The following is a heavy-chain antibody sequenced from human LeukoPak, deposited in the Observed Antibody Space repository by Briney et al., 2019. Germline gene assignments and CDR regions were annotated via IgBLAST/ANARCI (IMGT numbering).Heavy chain of an antibody. D-gene: IGHD3-22*01. CDR2: IYYSGST. Sequence: SETLSLTCSVSSGSITSYYWSWLRQPPGKGLEWIGYIYYSGSTNYNPSLKSRVTISVDTSKNQFSLKLSSVTAADTAVYYCARGELDTDSSHYYYYMDVWGKGTAVTISS. CDR1: SGSITSYY. V-gene: IGHV4-59*01. J-gene: IGHJ6*03. CDR3: ARGELDTDSSHYYYYMDV.